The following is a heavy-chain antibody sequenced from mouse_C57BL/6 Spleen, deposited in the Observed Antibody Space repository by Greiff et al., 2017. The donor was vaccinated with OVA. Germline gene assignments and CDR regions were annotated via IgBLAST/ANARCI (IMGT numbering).Heavy chain of an antibody. V-gene: IGHV1-18*01. CDR3: ARRNGYGYVYYFDY. D-gene: IGHD2-2*01. CDR2: INPNNGGT. CDR1: GYTFTDYN. Sequence: EVQLQQSGPELVKPGASVKIPCKASGYTFTDYNMDWVKQSHGKSLEWIGDINPNNGGTIYNQKFKGKATLTVDKSSSTAYMELRSLTSEDTAVYYCARRNGYGYVYYFDYWGQGTTLTVSS. J-gene: IGHJ2*01.